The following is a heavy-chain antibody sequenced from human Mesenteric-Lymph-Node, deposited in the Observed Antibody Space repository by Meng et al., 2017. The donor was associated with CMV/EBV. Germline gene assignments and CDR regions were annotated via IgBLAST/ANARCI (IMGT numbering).Heavy chain of an antibody. D-gene: IGHD5-18*01. Sequence: SVKVSCKASGGTFSSYAISWVRQAPGQGLEWMGGIIPIFGTANYAQKFQGRVTITTDESTSTAYMELSSLRSEDTAVYYCTRGGYSYGQSALHYYYGMDVWGQGNAGHRLL. CDR1: GGTFSSYA. J-gene: IGHJ6*02. CDR2: IIPIFGTA. CDR3: TRGGYSYGQSALHYYYGMDV. V-gene: IGHV1-69*05.